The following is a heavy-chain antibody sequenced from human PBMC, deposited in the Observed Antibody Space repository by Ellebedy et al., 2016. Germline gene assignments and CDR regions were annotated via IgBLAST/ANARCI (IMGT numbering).Heavy chain of an antibody. CDR2: INHSGST. CDR3: ARDLDKNWFDP. Sequence: SETLSLXXTVSGGSVSSGSYYWSWIRQPPGKGLEWIGEINHSGSTNYNPSLKSRVTISVDTSKNQFSLKLSSVTAADTAVYYCARDLDKNWFDPWGQGTLVTVSS. J-gene: IGHJ5*02. CDR1: GGSVSSGSYY. V-gene: IGHV4-39*07. D-gene: IGHD3/OR15-3a*01.